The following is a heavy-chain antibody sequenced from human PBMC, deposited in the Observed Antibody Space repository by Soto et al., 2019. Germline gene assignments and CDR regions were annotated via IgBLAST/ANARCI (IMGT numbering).Heavy chain of an antibody. D-gene: IGHD4-17*01. CDR2: VSYSGRT. CDR3: ARLQDTVVTAIVV. J-gene: IGHJ3*01. CDR1: RGSINNYY. Sequence: SETLSLTCTVSRGSINNYYWTLIRQPPGKGLEWIGYVSYSGRTNYNPSLKSRVNMFVDKSKNHFSLNLTSVTAADTAVYYCARLQDTVVTAIVVWGPEPMVTV. V-gene: IGHV4-59*01.